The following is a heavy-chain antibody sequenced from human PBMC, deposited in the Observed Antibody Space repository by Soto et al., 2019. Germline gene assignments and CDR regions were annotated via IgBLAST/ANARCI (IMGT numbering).Heavy chain of an antibody. CDR1: GDTFTFYS. V-gene: IGHV1-69*02. CDR2: IDPILSMS. CDR3: ASSYGSGYRAFDY. D-gene: IGHD3-10*01. Sequence: QVQLVQSGAEVKKPGSSVRVSCKASGDTFTFYSINWVRQAPGQGLEWMGRIDPILSMSNYAQRFQGRVTMTADKSTSSAYMELSSLRSEDTAMYYCASSYGSGYRAFDYWGQGALVTVSS. J-gene: IGHJ4*02.